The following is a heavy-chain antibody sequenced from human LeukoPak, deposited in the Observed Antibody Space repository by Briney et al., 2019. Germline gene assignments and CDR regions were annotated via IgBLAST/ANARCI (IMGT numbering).Heavy chain of an antibody. Sequence: ASVKVSCKASGGTFSSYAISWVRQAPGQGLEWMGWTDPHGGGTSYAQKFQGRVTMTRDTSINTAYMELTSLTSDDTAMYYCARRGGGTVDGSVDLDYWGQGPLVTVSS. CDR1: GGTFSSYA. V-gene: IGHV1-2*02. CDR3: ARRGGGTVDGSVDLDY. J-gene: IGHJ4*02. CDR2: TDPHGGGT. D-gene: IGHD6-19*01.